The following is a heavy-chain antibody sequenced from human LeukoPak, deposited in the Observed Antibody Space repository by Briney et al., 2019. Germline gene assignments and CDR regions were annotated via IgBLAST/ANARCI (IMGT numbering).Heavy chain of an antibody. Sequence: GRSLRLSCAASGFTFSSYGMHWVRQAPGKGLEWVAVISYDGSNKYYADSVKGRFTISRDNSKNTLYLQMNSLRAEDTAVYYCAKENGDYGDYRLSCFDYWGQGTLVTVSS. CDR3: AKENGDYGDYRLSCFDY. CDR2: ISYDGSNK. V-gene: IGHV3-30*18. D-gene: IGHD4-17*01. J-gene: IGHJ4*02. CDR1: GFTFSSYG.